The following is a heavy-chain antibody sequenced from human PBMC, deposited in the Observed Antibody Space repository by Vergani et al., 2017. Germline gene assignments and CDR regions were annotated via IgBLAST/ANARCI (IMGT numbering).Heavy chain of an antibody. D-gene: IGHD3-10*01. Sequence: QVQLQQWGAGLLKPSETLSLTCAVYGGSFSGYYWSWIRQPPGKGLEWIGYIYYSGSTNYNPSLKSRVTISVDTSKNQFSLKLSSVTAADTAVYYCARQPGRDSRGYYYYGMDVWGQGTTVTVSS. CDR3: ARQPGRDSRGYYYYGMDV. CDR2: IYYSGST. J-gene: IGHJ6*02. V-gene: IGHV4-34*11. CDR1: GGSFSGYY.